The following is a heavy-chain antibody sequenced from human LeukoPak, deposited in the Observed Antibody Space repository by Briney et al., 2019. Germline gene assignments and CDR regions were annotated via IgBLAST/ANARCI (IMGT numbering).Heavy chain of an antibody. J-gene: IGHJ6*02. CDR1: GGSFSGYY. D-gene: IGHD3-9*01. Sequence: SETLSLTCAVYGGSFSGYYWSWIRQPPGKGLEWIGEINHSGSTNYNPSLKSRVTISVDTSKNQFSLKLSSVTAADTAVYYCARVPLRYFDWASMDVWGQGTTVTVSS. V-gene: IGHV4-34*01. CDR3: ARVPLRYFDWASMDV. CDR2: INHSGST.